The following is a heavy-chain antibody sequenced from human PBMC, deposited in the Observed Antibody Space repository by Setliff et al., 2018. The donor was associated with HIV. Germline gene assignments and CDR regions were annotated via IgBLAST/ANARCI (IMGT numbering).Heavy chain of an antibody. CDR1: GFSLSPRGMS. CDR2: IDWDDAK. D-gene: IGHD3-10*01. V-gene: IGHV2-70*11. Sequence: SGPTLVNPTQTLTLTCTFSGFSLSPRGMSVSWIRQPPGKALEWLARIDWDDAKYYSTSLKTRLTISKDTSKNQVVLTMTNMDPVDTATYYCARGSYYSGSGTFLDYWGQGALVTVSS. J-gene: IGHJ4*02. CDR3: ARGSYYSGSGTFLDY.